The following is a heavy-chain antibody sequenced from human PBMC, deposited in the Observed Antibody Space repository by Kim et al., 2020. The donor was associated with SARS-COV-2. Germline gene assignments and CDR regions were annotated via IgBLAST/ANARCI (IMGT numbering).Heavy chain of an antibody. CDR3: ARHQCSGGSCYSGFDD. Sequence: GESLKISCKGSGYSFTNYWIGWVRQMRGKGLEWMGVIYPGDSDTRYSPSFQGQVTISADKSISTAYLQWSSLEASDTAMYYCARHQCSGGSCYSGFDDWGQGTLVTVSS. J-gene: IGHJ4*02. V-gene: IGHV5-51*01. CDR1: GYSFTNYW. D-gene: IGHD2-15*01. CDR2: IYPGDSDT.